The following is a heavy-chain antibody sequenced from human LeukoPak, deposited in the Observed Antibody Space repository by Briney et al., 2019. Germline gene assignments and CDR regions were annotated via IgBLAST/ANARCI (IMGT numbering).Heavy chain of an antibody. CDR3: ARVSGSLDAFDI. V-gene: IGHV1-18*01. Sequence: ASVKVSCKSSVYTCTSYGISWVRQAPGQGLEWMGWMSAYNGNRNYEHKLHGRVTMTTDTSTNKPYMALRSLRSDDTAVYYCARVSGSLDAFDIWGQGTMVTVSS. J-gene: IGHJ3*02. CDR1: VYTCTSYG. D-gene: IGHD1-26*01. CDR2: MSAYNGNR.